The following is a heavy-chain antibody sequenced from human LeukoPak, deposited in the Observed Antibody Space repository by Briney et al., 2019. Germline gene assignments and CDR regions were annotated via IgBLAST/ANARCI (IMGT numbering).Heavy chain of an antibody. CDR1: GYSFTSYW. Sequence: GESLKISGKGSGYSFTSYWIGWVRQLPGKGLEWMGVIYPGDSDTRYSPSFQGQVPFSADRAISTAYLQWSSLKASDTAMYYCARQGPYNFYFDYGGQGTLVTVSS. CDR3: ARQGPYNFYFDY. CDR2: IYPGDSDT. V-gene: IGHV5-51*01. J-gene: IGHJ4*02. D-gene: IGHD1-20*01.